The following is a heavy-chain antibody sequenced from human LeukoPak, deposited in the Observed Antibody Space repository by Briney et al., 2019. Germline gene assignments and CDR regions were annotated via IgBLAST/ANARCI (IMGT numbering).Heavy chain of an antibody. CDR3: AREMRQWLAFDY. Sequence: GRSLRLSCAASGFTFSSYAMHWVRQAPGKGLEWVAVISYDGSNKYYADSVKGRFTISRDNSKNTLYLQMNSLRAEDTAVYYCAREMRQWLAFDYWGQGTLVTVSS. CDR1: GFTFSSYA. J-gene: IGHJ4*02. V-gene: IGHV3-30-3*01. D-gene: IGHD6-19*01. CDR2: ISYDGSNK.